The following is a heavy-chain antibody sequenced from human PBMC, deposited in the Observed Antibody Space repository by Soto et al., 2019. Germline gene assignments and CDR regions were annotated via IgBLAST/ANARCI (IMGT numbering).Heavy chain of an antibody. D-gene: IGHD4-17*01. J-gene: IGHJ6*02. CDR2: ISGSGGST. CDR3: AKDLHYGDPYYYYGMDV. CDR1: GFTFSSYA. Sequence: GSLRLSCAASGFTFSSYAMSWVRQAPGKGLEWVSAISGSGGSTYYADSVKGRFTISRDNSKNTLYLQMNSLRAEDTAVYYCAKDLHYGDPYYYYGMDVWGQGTTVTVSS. V-gene: IGHV3-23*01.